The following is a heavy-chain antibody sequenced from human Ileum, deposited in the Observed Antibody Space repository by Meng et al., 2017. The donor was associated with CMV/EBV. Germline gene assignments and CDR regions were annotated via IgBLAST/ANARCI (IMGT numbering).Heavy chain of an antibody. V-gene: IGHV3-74*01. D-gene: IGHD5-12*01. Sequence: SCEASGCTFSGSWMHWVRQVPGKGLVWVSRINGDGSSISYADSVKGRFTISRDNAKNTLYLQMNSLRAEDTAVYYCARLKSGYGNFDYWGQGTLVTVSS. CDR3: ARLKSGYGNFDY. J-gene: IGHJ4*02. CDR1: GCTFSGSW. CDR2: INGDGSSI.